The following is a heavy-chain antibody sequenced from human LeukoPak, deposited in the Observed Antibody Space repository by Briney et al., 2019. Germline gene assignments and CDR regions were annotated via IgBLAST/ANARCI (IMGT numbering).Heavy chain of an antibody. Sequence: ASVTVSCKASGGTFSSYAISWVRQAPGQGLEWMGWISAYNGNTNYAQKLQGRVTMTTDTSTSTAYMELRSLRSDDTAVYYCARDCSSTSCYARGYYYYGMDVWGQGTTVTVSS. CDR3: ARDCSSTSCYARGYYYYGMDV. V-gene: IGHV1-18*01. CDR1: GGTFSSYA. D-gene: IGHD2-2*01. J-gene: IGHJ6*02. CDR2: ISAYNGNT.